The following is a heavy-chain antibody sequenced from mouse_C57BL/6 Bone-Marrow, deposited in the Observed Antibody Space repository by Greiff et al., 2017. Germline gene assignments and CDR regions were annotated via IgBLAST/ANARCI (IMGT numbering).Heavy chain of an antibody. CDR3: ASPRWLLVDY. CDR1: GFSLTSYG. J-gene: IGHJ2*01. Sequence: QVQLQQSGPGLVQPSQSLSITCTVSGFSLTSYGVHWVRQSPGKGLEWLGVIWSGGSTDYNAAFISRLSISKDNSKRQVFFKMNGLQADDTAIYYCASPRWLLVDYWGQGTTLTVSS. D-gene: IGHD2-3*01. CDR2: IWSGGST. V-gene: IGHV2-2*01.